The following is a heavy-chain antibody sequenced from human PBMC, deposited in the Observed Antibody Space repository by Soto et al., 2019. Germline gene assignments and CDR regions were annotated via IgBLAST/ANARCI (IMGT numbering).Heavy chain of an antibody. CDR1: GFTVSSNY. V-gene: IGHV3-23*01. J-gene: IGHJ4*02. CDR3: AKANYDFWSGYSPDY. Sequence: GGSLRLSCAASGFTVSSNYMSWVRQAPGKGLEWVSVISGSGGSTYYADSVKGRFTISRDNSKNTLYLQMNSLRAEDTAVYYCAKANYDFWSGYSPDYWGQGTLVTVSS. CDR2: ISGSGGST. D-gene: IGHD3-3*01.